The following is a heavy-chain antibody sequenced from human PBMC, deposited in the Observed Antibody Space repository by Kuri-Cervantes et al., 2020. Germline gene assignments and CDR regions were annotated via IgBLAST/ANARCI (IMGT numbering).Heavy chain of an antibody. D-gene: IGHD2-21*02. J-gene: IGHJ3*02. CDR2: ISWNSGSI. V-gene: IGHV3-9*01. CDR1: GFTFDDYA. CDR3: AKDVGDWVDAFDI. Sequence: GGSLRLSCAASGFTFDDYAMHWVRQATGKGLEWVSGISWNSGSIGYADSVKGRFTISRDNAKNSLYLQMNSLRAEDTALYYCAKDVGDWVDAFDIWGQGTMVTVSS.